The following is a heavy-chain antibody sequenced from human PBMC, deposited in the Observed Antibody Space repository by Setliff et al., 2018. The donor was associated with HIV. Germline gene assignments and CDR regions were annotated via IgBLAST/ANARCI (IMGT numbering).Heavy chain of an antibody. CDR2: MYYSGTT. J-gene: IGHJ6*03. CDR1: GGSISSYY. D-gene: IGHD2-15*01. Sequence: PSETLSLTCTVSGGSISSYYWGWIRQPPGKGLEWIGSMYYSGTTYYNPSLKSRVTISVTTSKNQFSLKLSSVTAADTALYFCARARGGCSGGSCPAHHYYYYMDVWGKGTTVTVSS. CDR3: ARARGGCSGGSCPAHHYYYYMDV. V-gene: IGHV4-39*07.